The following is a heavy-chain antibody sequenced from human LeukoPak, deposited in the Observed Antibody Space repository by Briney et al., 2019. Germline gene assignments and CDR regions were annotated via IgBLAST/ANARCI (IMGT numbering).Heavy chain of an antibody. V-gene: IGHV3-74*01. Sequence: PGGSLRLSCAASGFTFKLYWMHWVRQVPGRGPVWVSRINHDGSDTIYADSVRGRFTISRDDAKNSLYLQMNSLRVEDTAVYYCARALAVAGTGYWGQGTLVTVSS. J-gene: IGHJ4*02. CDR1: GFTFKLYW. D-gene: IGHD6-19*01. CDR2: INHDGSDT. CDR3: ARALAVAGTGY.